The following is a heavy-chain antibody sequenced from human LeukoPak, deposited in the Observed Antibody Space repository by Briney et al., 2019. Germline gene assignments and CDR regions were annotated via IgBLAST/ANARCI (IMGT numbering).Heavy chain of an antibody. CDR3: ARVLLDYFDY. V-gene: IGHV3-66*01. CDR2: IYSGGST. Sequence: GGSLRLSCAASGFTVSRNYMSWVRQAPGRGLEWVSVIYSGGSTYYADSVKGRFTISRDNSKNTLYLQMNSLRAEDTAVYYCARVLLDYFDYWGQGTLVTVSS. J-gene: IGHJ4*02. D-gene: IGHD2-15*01. CDR1: GFTVSRNY.